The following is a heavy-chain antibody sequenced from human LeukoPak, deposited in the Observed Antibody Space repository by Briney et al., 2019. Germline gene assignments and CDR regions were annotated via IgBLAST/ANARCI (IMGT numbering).Heavy chain of an antibody. Sequence: SETLSLTCTVSGGSIISSSYYWGWIRQPPGKGLEWIGSIYYDRSTYYNPSLKSRVTISVDTSKNQFSLKLNSVTAADTAVYYCARTGKTLLNYDFDYWGQGTLVTVPS. CDR3: ARTGKTLLNYDFDY. D-gene: IGHD1-7*01. V-gene: IGHV4-39*07. CDR2: IYYDRST. CDR1: GGSIISSSYY. J-gene: IGHJ4*02.